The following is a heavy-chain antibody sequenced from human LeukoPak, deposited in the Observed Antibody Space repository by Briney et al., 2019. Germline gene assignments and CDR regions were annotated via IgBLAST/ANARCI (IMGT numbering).Heavy chain of an antibody. D-gene: IGHD2-2*01. CDR3: ARVGSSAVVVPAAPPRDDAFDI. J-gene: IGHJ3*02. V-gene: IGHV3-13*01. CDR1: GFTFSSYD. Sequence: GGSLRLSCAASGFTFSSYDMHWVRQATGKGLEWVSAIGTAGDTYYPGSVKGRFTISRENAKNSLYLQMNSLRAGDTAVYYCARVGSSAVVVPAAPPRDDAFDIWGQGTMVTVSS. CDR2: IGTAGDT.